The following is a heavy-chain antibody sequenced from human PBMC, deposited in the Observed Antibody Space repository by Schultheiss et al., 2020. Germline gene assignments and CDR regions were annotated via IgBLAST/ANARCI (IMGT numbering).Heavy chain of an antibody. J-gene: IGHJ4*02. V-gene: IGHV3-30-3*01. D-gene: IGHD2-15*01. CDR2: ISYDGSNK. CDR1: GFTFTSYA. CDR3: ARDYGGGSRPIDY. Sequence: GGSLRLSCAASGFTFTSYAMSWVRQAPGKGLEWVAVISYDGSNKYYADSVKGRFTISRDNSKNTLYLQMNSLRAEDTAVYYCARDYGGGSRPIDYWGQGTLVTVSS.